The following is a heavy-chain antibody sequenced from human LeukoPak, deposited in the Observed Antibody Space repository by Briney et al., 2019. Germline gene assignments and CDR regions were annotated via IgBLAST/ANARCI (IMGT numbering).Heavy chain of an antibody. V-gene: IGHV4-31*03. Sequence: SETLSLTCTVSGGSIGSGGYYWSWIRQHPGKGLEWIGYIYYSGSTYYNPSLKSRVTISVDTSKNQFSLKLSSVTAADTAVYYCARGSSGWYNRFDPWGQGTLVTVSS. CDR3: ARGSSGWYNRFDP. CDR1: GGSIGSGGYY. J-gene: IGHJ5*02. CDR2: IYYSGST. D-gene: IGHD6-19*01.